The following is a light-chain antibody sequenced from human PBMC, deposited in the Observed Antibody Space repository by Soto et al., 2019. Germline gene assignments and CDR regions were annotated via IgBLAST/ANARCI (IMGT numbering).Light chain of an antibody. V-gene: IGLV2-14*03. Sequence: QSALTQPASLSGSPGQSITISCTGTSSDVGGYNYVSWYQQHPGKAPKLVMYDVSNRLSGVSNRFSGSKSGNTASLTTSGPQAEDEADYYCSSYTRRSTLVFGTGTELTVL. CDR2: DVS. CDR3: SSYTRRSTLV. CDR1: SSDVGGYNY. J-gene: IGLJ1*01.